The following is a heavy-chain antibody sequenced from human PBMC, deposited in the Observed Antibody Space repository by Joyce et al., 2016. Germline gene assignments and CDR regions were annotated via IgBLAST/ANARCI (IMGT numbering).Heavy chain of an antibody. V-gene: IGHV1-69*12. D-gene: IGHD1-14*01. J-gene: IGHJ6*02. CDR2: IIPFFGAA. CDR1: GGDFSNYT. CDR3: ARGGTSSDHYFFYTLDV. Sequence: QVLLVQSGAAVKRPGSSLRVSCKSSGGDFSNYTVNWVRQAPGQRLEWMGGIIPFFGAAKYAEDFQGRVTLTADQSTRTAYLELRSLTSADTAVYYCARGGTSSDHYFFYTLDVWGPGTTVIVSS.